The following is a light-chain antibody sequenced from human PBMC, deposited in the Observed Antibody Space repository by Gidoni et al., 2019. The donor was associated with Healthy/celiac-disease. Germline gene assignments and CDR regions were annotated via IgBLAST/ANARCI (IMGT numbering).Light chain of an antibody. V-gene: IGKV3-20*01. CDR3: QQYGSSPRT. Sequence: EIVFTQSPGTLSLSPGERATLSCRASQSVSSSYLAWYQQKPGQAPRLLIDGASSRATGIPDRFSGRGSGTDFTLTISRLEPEDFAVYYCQQYGSSPRTFGQGTKLEIK. CDR1: QSVSSSY. CDR2: GAS. J-gene: IGKJ2*01.